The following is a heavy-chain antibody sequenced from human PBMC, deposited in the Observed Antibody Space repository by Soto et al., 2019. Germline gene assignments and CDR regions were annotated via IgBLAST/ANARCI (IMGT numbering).Heavy chain of an antibody. CDR1: GFTFSSYA. J-gene: IGHJ6*02. CDR3: AKAPSSGWYYYYYGMDV. CDR2: ISGSVKST. D-gene: IGHD6-19*01. Sequence: EVQLLESGGGLVQPGGSLRLSCAASGFTFSSYAMSWVRQAPGKGLEWVSAISGSVKSTYYADSVKGRFTISRDNSKKTLFLQMNSLRAEDTAVYYCAKAPSSGWYYYYYGMDVWGQGTTVTVSS. V-gene: IGHV3-23*01.